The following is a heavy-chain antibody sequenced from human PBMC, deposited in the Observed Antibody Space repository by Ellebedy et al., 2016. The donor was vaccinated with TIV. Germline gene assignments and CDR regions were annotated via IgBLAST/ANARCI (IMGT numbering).Heavy chain of an antibody. Sequence: SGPTLVKPTQTLTLTCTFSGFSLSTSGVGVGWIRQSPGQALEWLALIYGYDNKRYSPSLKSRLTITKDTSKSQVVLTMTNMDPADTATYYSAHRRGGSSTGGVFDIWGQGTVVTVSS. CDR1: GFSLSTSGVG. CDR3: AHRRGGSSTGGVFDI. D-gene: IGHD2-8*02. V-gene: IGHV2-5*01. J-gene: IGHJ3*02. CDR2: IYGYDNK.